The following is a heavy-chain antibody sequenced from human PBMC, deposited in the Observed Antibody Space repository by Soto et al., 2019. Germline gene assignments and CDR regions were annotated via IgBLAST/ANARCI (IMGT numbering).Heavy chain of an antibody. D-gene: IGHD2-8*02. V-gene: IGHV4-30-4*01. CDR1: GDSINSGDFY. J-gene: IGHJ4*02. CDR2: INHSGST. CDR3: ARDKITGLFDY. Sequence: SETLSLTCTVSGDSINSGDFYWSWIRQPPGKGLEWIGEINHSGSTNYNPSLKSRVTISVDTSKNQFSLKLTSVTAADTAVYYCARDKITGLFDYWGQGTLVTVS.